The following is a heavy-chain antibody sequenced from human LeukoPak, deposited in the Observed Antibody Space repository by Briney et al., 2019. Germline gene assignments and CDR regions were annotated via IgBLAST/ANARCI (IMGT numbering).Heavy chain of an antibody. CDR3: ARGMATIYKSYAFDI. J-gene: IGHJ3*02. CDR2: ISSSSSYI. Sequence: PGGSLRLSCAASGFTFSSYSMNWVRQAPGKGLEWVSSISSSSSYIYYADSVKGRFTISRDNAKNSLYLQMNSLRAEDTAVYYCARGMATIYKSYAFDIWGQGTMVTVSS. V-gene: IGHV3-21*01. D-gene: IGHD5-24*01. CDR1: GFTFSSYS.